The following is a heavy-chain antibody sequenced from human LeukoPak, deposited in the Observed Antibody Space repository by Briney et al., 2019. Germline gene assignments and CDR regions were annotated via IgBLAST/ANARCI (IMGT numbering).Heavy chain of an antibody. CDR3: ARETVTKPSPAYNWFDP. Sequence: ASVKVSCKPSGYTFTDYYMHWVRQAPGQGLEWIGWINPDTGGTNYAQKFQGRVTLTRDTSISTAYMELRRLRSDDTAVYFCARETVTKPSPAYNWFDPWGQGTLVTVSS. CDR2: INPDTGGT. D-gene: IGHD4-17*01. V-gene: IGHV1-2*02. J-gene: IGHJ5*02. CDR1: GYTFTDYY.